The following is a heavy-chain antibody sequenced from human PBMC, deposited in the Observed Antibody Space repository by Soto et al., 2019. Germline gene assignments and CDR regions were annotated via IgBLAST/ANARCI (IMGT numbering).Heavy chain of an antibody. CDR3: ARSYYGSGSYWFYGMAV. CDR1: GGTFGNSA. CDR2: IIPSFATG. J-gene: IGHJ6*02. V-gene: IGHV1-69*06. D-gene: IGHD3-10*01. Sequence: QVQLVQSGAEVKKPGSSVKVSCKASGGTFGNSAISWVRQAPGQGLEWMGGIIPSFATGNSAPEFQGRLTTTADKSTTTAYRELSSLRSEDTAVYYCARSYYGSGSYWFYGMAVWGQGTTVTVS.